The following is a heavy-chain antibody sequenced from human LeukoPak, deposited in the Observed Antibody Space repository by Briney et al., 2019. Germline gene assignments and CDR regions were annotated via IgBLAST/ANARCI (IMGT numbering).Heavy chain of an antibody. J-gene: IGHJ4*02. CDR2: IYYSGST. CDR3: ARVVSGIAAAGYLPTPQIIDY. Sequence: SETLSLTCTVSGGSISSSSYYWGWIRQPPGKGLEWIGSIYYSGSTYYNPSLKSRVTISVDTSKNQFSLKLSSVTAADTAVYYCARVVSGIAAAGYLPTPQIIDYWGQGTLVTVSS. CDR1: GGSISSSSYY. V-gene: IGHV4-39*07. D-gene: IGHD6-13*01.